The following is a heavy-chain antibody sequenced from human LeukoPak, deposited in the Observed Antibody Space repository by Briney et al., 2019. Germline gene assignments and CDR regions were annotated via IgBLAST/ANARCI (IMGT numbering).Heavy chain of an antibody. D-gene: IGHD3-22*01. V-gene: IGHV7-4-1*02. CDR1: GYTFSSHD. CDR2: INTNTGNP. CDR3: ARDGDMSSGYYSVY. Sequence: ASVKVSCKASGYTFSSHDIYWVRQAPGQGLEWMGWINTNTGNPTYAQGFTGRFVFSLDTSVSTAYLQISSLKAEDTAVYYCARDGDMSSGYYSVYWGQGTLVTVSS. J-gene: IGHJ4*02.